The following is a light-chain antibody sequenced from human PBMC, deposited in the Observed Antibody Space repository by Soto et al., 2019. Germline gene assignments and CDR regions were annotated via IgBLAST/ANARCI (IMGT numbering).Light chain of an antibody. J-gene: IGKJ2*01. V-gene: IGKV1-33*01. CDR2: DAS. Sequence: DIQMTQSPSSLSASVGDRVTITCQASQNINNYLNWYQQKPGRAPKLLIYDASNLEAGVPSRFSGSGSGKDFTLTISSLQPEDFATYYCLQHNSYPFTFGQGTKVDIK. CDR1: QNINNY. CDR3: LQHNSYPFT.